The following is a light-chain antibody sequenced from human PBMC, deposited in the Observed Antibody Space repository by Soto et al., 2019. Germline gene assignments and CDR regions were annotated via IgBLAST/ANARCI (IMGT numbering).Light chain of an antibody. CDR3: QQRSNWPPVYS. Sequence: EIVLTQSPATLSLAPGERATLSCRASQSVSSYLAWYQQKPGQAPRLLIYDASSRATGTPARFSGSGSGTDFTLTISSLEPEDFAVYYCQQRSNWPPVYSFGQGTKLEI. J-gene: IGKJ2*03. CDR2: DAS. V-gene: IGKV3-11*01. CDR1: QSVSSY.